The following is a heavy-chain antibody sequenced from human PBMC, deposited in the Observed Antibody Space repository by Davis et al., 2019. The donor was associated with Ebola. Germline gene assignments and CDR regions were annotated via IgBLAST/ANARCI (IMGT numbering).Heavy chain of an antibody. CDR2: INAGNGNT. Sequence: GGSLRLSCAASGFTFTSYAMHWVRQAPGQRLEWMGWINAGNGNTKYSQKFQGRVTITRDTSASTAYMELSSLRSEDTAVYYCARDPKIVVVPATTDRWYYYYGMDVWGQGTTVTVSS. V-gene: IGHV1-3*01. D-gene: IGHD2-2*01. J-gene: IGHJ6*02. CDR1: GFTFTSYA. CDR3: ARDPKIVVVPATTDRWYYYYGMDV.